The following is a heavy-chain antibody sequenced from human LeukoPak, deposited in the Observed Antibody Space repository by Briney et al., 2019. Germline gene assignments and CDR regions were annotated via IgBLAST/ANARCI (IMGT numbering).Heavy chain of an antibody. Sequence: VASVKVSCKPSGYTFTSYDINWVRQATGQGLEWMGWMNPNSGNTGYAQKFQGRVTMTRNTSISTAYMELSSLRSEDTAVYYCASRVGATGSIDYWGQGTLVTVSS. V-gene: IGHV1-8*01. CDR1: GYTFTSYD. CDR3: ASRVGATGSIDY. D-gene: IGHD1-26*01. J-gene: IGHJ4*02. CDR2: MNPNSGNT.